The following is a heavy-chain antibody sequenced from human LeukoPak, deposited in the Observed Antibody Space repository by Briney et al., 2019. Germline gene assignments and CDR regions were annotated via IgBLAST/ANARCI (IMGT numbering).Heavy chain of an antibody. CDR2: IKSKTDGGTT. CDR3: TTEGGGDMDV. Sequence: GFTXXXAXXXWVRQAXGKGXXXVGRIKSKTDGGTTDYAAPVKGRFTISRDDSKNTLYLQMNSLKTEDTAVYYCTTEGGGDMDVWGKGTTVTVSS. D-gene: IGHD2-21*01. CDR1: GFTXXXAX. J-gene: IGHJ6*03. V-gene: IGHV3-15*01.